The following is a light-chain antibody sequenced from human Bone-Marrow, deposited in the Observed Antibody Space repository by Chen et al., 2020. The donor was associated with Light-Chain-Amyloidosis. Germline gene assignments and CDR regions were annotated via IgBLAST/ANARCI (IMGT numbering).Light chain of an antibody. J-gene: IGLJ3*02. CDR2: EDD. CDR1: SGSIATNY. Sequence: NFMLTQPHSVSESPGKTVIISCTRSSGSIATNYVQWYQQRPGSSPTTVIYEDDQRPSGVPDRFSGTIHRSSNASPRTHSGLKTEEGADYYCQSYQGSSQGVFGGGTKLTVL. CDR3: QSYQGSSQGV. V-gene: IGLV6-57*01.